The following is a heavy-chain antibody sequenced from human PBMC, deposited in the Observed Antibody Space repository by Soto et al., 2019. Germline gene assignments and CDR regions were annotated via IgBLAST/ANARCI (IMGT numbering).Heavy chain of an antibody. CDR2: IYYSGST. V-gene: IGHV4-39*01. CDR3: ATCSGWYYYYGMDV. J-gene: IGHJ6*02. Sequence: SETLSLTCTVSGGSISSSSYYWGWIRQPPGKGLEWIGSIYYSGSTYYNPSLKSRVTISVDTSKNQFSLKLSSVTAADTAVYYCATCSGWYYYYGMDVWGQGTTVTV. CDR1: GGSISSSSYY. D-gene: IGHD6-19*01.